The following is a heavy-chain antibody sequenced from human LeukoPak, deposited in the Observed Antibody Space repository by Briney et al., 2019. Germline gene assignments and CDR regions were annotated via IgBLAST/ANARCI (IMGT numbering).Heavy chain of an antibody. V-gene: IGHV1-3*01. CDR2: INAGNGNT. CDR3: ARDLLGYSYGYYYGMDV. CDR1: GYTFTSYA. Sequence: GASVKVSCKASGYTFTSYAMHWVRQAPGQRLEWMGWINAGNGNTKYSQKFQGRVTITRDTSASTAYMELSSLRSEDTAVYYCARDLLGYSYGYYYGMDVWGQGTTVTVSS. J-gene: IGHJ6*02. D-gene: IGHD5-18*01.